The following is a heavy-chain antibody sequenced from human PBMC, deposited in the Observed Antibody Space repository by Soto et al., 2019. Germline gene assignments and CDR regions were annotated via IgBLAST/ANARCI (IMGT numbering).Heavy chain of an antibody. J-gene: IGHJ6*03. Sequence: EQLQQWGAGLLKPSETLSLTCIVSGGSFSDYYWSWIRQPPGKGLEWIGEINHSGSTKYTPSLKSRVTISVDTPNKQFSLKLTSVTAADTAVYYCAGLRAYYWYMEVWGEGNTVAVSS. CDR1: GGSFSDYY. V-gene: IGHV4-34*01. CDR3: AGLRAYYWYMEV. CDR2: INHSGST.